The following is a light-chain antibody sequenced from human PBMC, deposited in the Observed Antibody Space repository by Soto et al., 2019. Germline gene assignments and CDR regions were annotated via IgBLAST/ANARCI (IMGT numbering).Light chain of an antibody. V-gene: IGLV1-40*01. CDR2: GNS. CDR3: QSYDSSLSGYV. Sequence: QSALTQPPSVSGAPGQRVTISCTGSSSNIGAGYDVHWYQQLPGTAPKLLIYGNSNRPSGVPDRFSGAKSGTSASLAITGLQAEDEADYDCQSYDSSLSGYVFGTGTKLTVL. J-gene: IGLJ1*01. CDR1: SSNIGAGYD.